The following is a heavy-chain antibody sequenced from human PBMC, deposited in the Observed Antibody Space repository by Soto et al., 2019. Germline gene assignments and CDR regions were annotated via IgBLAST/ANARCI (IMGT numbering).Heavy chain of an antibody. D-gene: IGHD6-13*01. CDR2: ISYDGSNK. Sequence: QVQLVESGGGVVQPGRSLRLSCAASGFTFSSYAMHWVRQAPGKGLEWVAVISYDGSNKYYADSVKGRFTISRDNSKNTLYLQMNSLRAEDTAAYYCARDKDIAAYFDYWGQGTLVTVSS. CDR1: GFTFSSYA. CDR3: ARDKDIAAYFDY. V-gene: IGHV3-30-3*01. J-gene: IGHJ4*02.